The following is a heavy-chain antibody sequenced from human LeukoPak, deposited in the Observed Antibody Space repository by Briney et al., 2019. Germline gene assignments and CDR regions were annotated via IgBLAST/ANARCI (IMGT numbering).Heavy chain of an antibody. V-gene: IGHV3-13*01. D-gene: IGHD4-23*01. CDR2: IGTAGDT. J-gene: IGHJ2*01. CDR3: ARPIDGGNSDWYFDL. Sequence: GGPLRLSCAASGFTFSSYDMHWVRQATGKGLEWVSAIGTAGDTYYPGSVKGRFTISRENAKNSLYLQMNSLRAGDTAVYYCARPIDGGNSDWYFDLWGRGTLVTVSS. CDR1: GFTFSSYD.